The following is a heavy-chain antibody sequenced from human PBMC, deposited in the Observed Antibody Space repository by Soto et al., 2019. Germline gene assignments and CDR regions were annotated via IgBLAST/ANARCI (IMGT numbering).Heavy chain of an antibody. CDR3: AKASGWYGEFDY. V-gene: IGHV3-23*01. J-gene: IGHJ4*02. CDR1: GFTFSSYA. D-gene: IGHD3-10*01. CDR2: ISGSGGST. Sequence: EVQLLESGGGLVQPGGSLRLSCAASGFTFSSYAMSWVRQAPGKGLEWVAAISGSGGSTYYADSVKGRFTTSRDNSKNTRELQMNSLRAEDTAVDSCAKASGWYGEFDYWGQGTLVTVSS.